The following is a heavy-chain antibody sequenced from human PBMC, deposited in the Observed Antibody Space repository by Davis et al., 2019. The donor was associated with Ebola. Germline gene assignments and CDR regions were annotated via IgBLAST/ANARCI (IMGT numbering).Heavy chain of an antibody. CDR1: GYTFTGYY. D-gene: IGHD6-13*01. Sequence: ASVKVSCKASGYTFTGYYMHWVRLAPGQGLEWMGWINPNSGVTNYAQKFQGRVTMTRDTSISTAYMEMSRLRFDDTAVYYCARSGYSSSWYKDFDYWGQGTLVTVSS. V-gene: IGHV1-2*02. CDR3: ARSGYSSSWYKDFDY. CDR2: INPNSGVT. J-gene: IGHJ4*02.